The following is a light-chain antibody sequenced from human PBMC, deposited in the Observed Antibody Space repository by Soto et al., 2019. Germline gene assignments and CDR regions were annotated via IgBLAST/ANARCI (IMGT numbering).Light chain of an antibody. CDR3: QQYSSSSPYT. J-gene: IGKJ2*01. Sequence: DIQMTQSPSALSASVGDRVTITCRASQTISRWLAWYQQKPGQAPKLLIYDAFSLESGVPSRFSGSGSGTQFTLTISSLQPDDFATYYCQQYSSSSPYTFGQGTKVDIK. CDR1: QTISRW. CDR2: DAF. V-gene: IGKV1-5*01.